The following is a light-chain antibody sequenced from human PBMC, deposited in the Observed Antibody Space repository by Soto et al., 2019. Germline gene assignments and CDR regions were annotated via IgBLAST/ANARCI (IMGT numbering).Light chain of an antibody. Sequence: EIVLTQSPDTLSLSPGERATLSCRASQSVSSYLAWYQQKPGQAPRLLIYDASNRATGIPARFSGSGSGIDFTLTISSLEPEDFAVYYCQQRSKWPQITFGQGRRLEIK. CDR2: DAS. J-gene: IGKJ5*01. CDR1: QSVSSY. V-gene: IGKV3-11*01. CDR3: QQRSKWPQIT.